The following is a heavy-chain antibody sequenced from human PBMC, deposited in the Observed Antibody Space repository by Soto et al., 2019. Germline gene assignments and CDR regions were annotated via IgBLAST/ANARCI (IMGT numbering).Heavy chain of an antibody. Sequence: SETLSLTCTVSGDSISGGGHYWSWIRQHPGKGLEWIGNIYHSGSTYCNPSLKSRLTISVDTSKNQFSLKLSSVTAADTAVYYCARRYGYSFDYWGQGTLVTVSS. CDR1: GDSISGGGHY. D-gene: IGHD1-1*01. J-gene: IGHJ4*02. CDR2: IYHSGST. CDR3: ARRYGYSFDY. V-gene: IGHV4-31*03.